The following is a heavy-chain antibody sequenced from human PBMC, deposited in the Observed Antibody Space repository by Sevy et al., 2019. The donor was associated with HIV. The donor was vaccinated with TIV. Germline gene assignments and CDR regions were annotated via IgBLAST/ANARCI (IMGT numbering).Heavy chain of an antibody. Sequence: GGSLRLSCAASGFTFSSYSMNWVRQAPGKGLEWVSSISSSSSYIYYADSVKGRFTISRDNAKNSPYLQMYSLRAEDTAVYDCAIDWPAMVRGVIIAPAGPGYFDLWGRGTLVTVSS. CDR2: ISSSSSYI. J-gene: IGHJ2*01. V-gene: IGHV3-21*01. CDR1: GFTFSSYS. D-gene: IGHD3-10*01. CDR3: AIDWPAMVRGVIIAPAGPGYFDL.